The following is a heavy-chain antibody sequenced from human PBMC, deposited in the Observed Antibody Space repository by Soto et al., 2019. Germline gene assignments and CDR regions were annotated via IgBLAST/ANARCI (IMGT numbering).Heavy chain of an antibody. CDR3: ARAGGSGSTSGAFDI. V-gene: IGHV4-59*01. Sequence: SETLSLTCTVSGGSISSYYWSWIRQPPGKGLEWIGYIYYSGSTNYNPSLKSRVTISVDTSKNQFSLKLSSVTAADTAVYYCARAGGSGSTSGAFDIWGQGTMVTVSS. CDR2: IYYSGST. CDR1: GGSISSYY. J-gene: IGHJ3*02. D-gene: IGHD3-22*01.